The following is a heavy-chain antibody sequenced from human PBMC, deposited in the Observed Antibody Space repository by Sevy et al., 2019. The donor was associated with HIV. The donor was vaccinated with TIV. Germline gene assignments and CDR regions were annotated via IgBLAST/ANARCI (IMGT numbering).Heavy chain of an antibody. CDR3: AREASSSWSFDY. Sequence: GGSLRLSCAASGFTFRSYWMHWVRQAPGKGLVWVSRINDDGSSTRYADSVKGRFSISRDNAKNTLYLQRNSLREEDTAVYFCAREASSSWSFDYWGQGTLVTVSS. CDR1: GFTFRSYW. D-gene: IGHD6-13*01. J-gene: IGHJ4*02. CDR2: INDDGSST. V-gene: IGHV3-74*01.